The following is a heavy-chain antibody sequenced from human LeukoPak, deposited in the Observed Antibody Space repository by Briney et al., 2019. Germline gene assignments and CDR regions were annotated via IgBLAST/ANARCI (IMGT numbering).Heavy chain of an antibody. CDR1: GYTFNSYG. CDR3: AREMIVVVTATYYFDY. Sequence: ASVKVSCKASGYTFNSYGISWVRQAPGQGLEWMGWISAYNGNTNYAQKLQGRVTMTTDTSMSTAYMELRSLRSDDTAVYYCAREMIVVVTATYYFDYWGQGTLVTVSS. D-gene: IGHD2-21*02. CDR2: ISAYNGNT. J-gene: IGHJ4*02. V-gene: IGHV1-18*01.